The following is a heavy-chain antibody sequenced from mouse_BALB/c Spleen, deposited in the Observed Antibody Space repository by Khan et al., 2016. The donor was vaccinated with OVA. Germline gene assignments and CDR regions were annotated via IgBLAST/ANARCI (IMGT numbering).Heavy chain of an antibody. CDR2: ISSGTSAI. Sequence: EVELVESGGGLVQPGGSRKLSCAASGFTFSNFGMHWFRLAPEKGREWVAYISSGTSAIYYADIVKGRFTISRDNPKNNLFLQMTSLRSEDTAMYYWARARAAYDYDTYWYFDVWGAGTTVTVSS. CDR1: GFTFSNFG. V-gene: IGHV5-17*02. J-gene: IGHJ1*01. D-gene: IGHD2-4*01. CDR3: ARARAAYDYDTYWYFDV.